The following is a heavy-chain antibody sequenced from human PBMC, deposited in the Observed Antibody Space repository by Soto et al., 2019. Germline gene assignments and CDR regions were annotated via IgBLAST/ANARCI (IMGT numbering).Heavy chain of an antibody. CDR3: TTLVLVPFDH. CDR2: IRSKSDGETA. CDR1: GFTFTNDW. D-gene: IGHD3-10*01. V-gene: IGHV3-15*01. Sequence: PGGSLRLSCRTSGFTFTNDWMNWVRLTAGNGLEWVGRIRSKSDGETAEYAAPVKGRFIISRDDSTDTLYLEMNNLTSEDSAVYYCTTLVLVPFDHWGQGVLVTVSS. J-gene: IGHJ4*02.